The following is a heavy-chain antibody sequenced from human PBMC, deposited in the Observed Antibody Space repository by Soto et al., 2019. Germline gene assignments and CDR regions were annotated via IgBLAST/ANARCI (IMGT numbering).Heavy chain of an antibody. Sequence: QLQLQESGPGLVKPSETLSLTCSLSGDSITRSTYFWAWIRQPPGKGLEWVGSIYYSGRTQYNPCLLSRVLISVDRSKNQLSLKMSSVTASDTAVDSCAKNLPKTGRFDFWGPGTLVTVSS. CDR3: AKNLPKTGRFDF. CDR2: IYYSGRT. V-gene: IGHV4-39*01. CDR1: GDSITRSTYF. J-gene: IGHJ4*02.